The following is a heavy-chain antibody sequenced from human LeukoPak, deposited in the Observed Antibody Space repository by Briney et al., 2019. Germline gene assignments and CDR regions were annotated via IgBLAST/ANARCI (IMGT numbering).Heavy chain of an antibody. J-gene: IGHJ4*02. CDR2: VYYTGST. V-gene: IGHV4-59*08. D-gene: IGHD6-6*01. CDR1: GGSVSSYY. Sequence: PSETLSLTCSVSGGSVSSYYWSWIRQPPGKGLEWIGYVYYTGSTNYNPSLKSRVTMFEDKSKNRFSLRLYSVTVADTAVYYCARHFAYSSSSYFDYWGQGSLVTVPS. CDR3: ARHFAYSSSSYFDY.